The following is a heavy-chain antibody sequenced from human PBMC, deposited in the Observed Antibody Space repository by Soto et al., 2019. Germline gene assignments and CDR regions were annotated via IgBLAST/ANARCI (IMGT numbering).Heavy chain of an antibody. J-gene: IGHJ4*02. CDR3: AKIAGSDSSGYALDY. Sequence: HPGGSLRLSCAASGFTFSSYGMHWVRQAPGKGLEWVAVISYDGSNKYYADSVKGRFTISRDNSKNTLYLQMNSLRAEDTAVYYCAKIAGSDSSGYALDYWGQGTLVTVSS. CDR1: GFTFSSYG. D-gene: IGHD3-22*01. CDR2: ISYDGSNK. V-gene: IGHV3-30*18.